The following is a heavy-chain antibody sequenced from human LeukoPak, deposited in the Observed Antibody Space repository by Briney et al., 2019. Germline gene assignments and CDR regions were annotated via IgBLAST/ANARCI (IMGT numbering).Heavy chain of an antibody. D-gene: IGHD3-10*01. CDR2: IKHSGST. CDR1: GESFSGYY. V-gene: IGHV4-34*01. J-gene: IGHJ4*02. CDR3: ARGRYYGSGSSFDY. Sequence: SETLSLTCAVYGESFSGYYWSWIRQPPGKGLEWIGEIKHSGSTNYNPSLKSRVTISVDTSKNQFSLKLSSVTAADTAVYYCARGRYYGSGSSFDYWGQGTLVTVSS.